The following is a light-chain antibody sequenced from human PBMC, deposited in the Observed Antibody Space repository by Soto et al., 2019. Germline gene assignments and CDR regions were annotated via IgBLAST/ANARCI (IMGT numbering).Light chain of an antibody. CDR3: QQSFSSPYT. CDR1: QSIAGY. CDR2: AAS. Sequence: DIQMTQSPSSLSASVGGRVNITCRASQSIAGYLNWFQQKPGEAPRLLIYAASSLQGGVPSRFSGSGSGTDFTLTISNLQPEDFATYHCQQSFSSPYTFGQGTELEIK. V-gene: IGKV1-39*01. J-gene: IGKJ2*01.